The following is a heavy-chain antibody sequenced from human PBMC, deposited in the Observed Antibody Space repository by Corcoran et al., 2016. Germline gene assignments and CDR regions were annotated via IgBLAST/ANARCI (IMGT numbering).Heavy chain of an antibody. J-gene: IGHJ6*02. CDR1: GGSFSGYY. V-gene: IGHV4-34*01. CDR3: ARGRGSSGWPRVGMDV. CDR2: INHSGST. D-gene: IGHD6-19*01. Sequence: QVQLQQWGAGLLKPSETLSLTCAVYGGSFSGYYWSWIRQPPGKGLEWIGEINHSGSTNYNPSLKSRVTISVDTSKNQFSLKLSSVTAADTAGYYCARGRGSSGWPRVGMDVWGQGTTVTVSS.